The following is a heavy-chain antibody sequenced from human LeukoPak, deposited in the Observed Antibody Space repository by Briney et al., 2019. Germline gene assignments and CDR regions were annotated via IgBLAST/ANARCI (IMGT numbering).Heavy chain of an antibody. CDR3: ARDAPDYGGKLNY. CDR1: GFTFSSYS. V-gene: IGHV3-21*01. CDR2: ISSSSSYI. Sequence: GGSLRLSCAASGFTFSSYSMNWVRQAPGKGLEWVSSISSSSSYIYYADSVKGRFTISRDNAKNSLYLQMNSLRAEDTAVYYCARDAPDYGGKLNYWGQGTLVTVSS. J-gene: IGHJ4*02. D-gene: IGHD4-23*01.